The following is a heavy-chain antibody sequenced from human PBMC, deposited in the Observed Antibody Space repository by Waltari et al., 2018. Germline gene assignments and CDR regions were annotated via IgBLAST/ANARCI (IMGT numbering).Heavy chain of an antibody. D-gene: IGHD6-13*01. CDR1: GYTFTSYA. CDR3: ARAGWQQLADFDY. CDR2: INAGNGNT. J-gene: IGHJ4*02. V-gene: IGHV1-3*01. Sequence: QVQLVQSGAEVKKPGASVKVSCKASGYTFTSYAMHWVRQAPGQRLEWMGWINAGNGNTKYSQKFQGRVTITRDTSASTAYMELSSLRSEDTAVYYCARAGWQQLADFDYWGQGTLGTVSS.